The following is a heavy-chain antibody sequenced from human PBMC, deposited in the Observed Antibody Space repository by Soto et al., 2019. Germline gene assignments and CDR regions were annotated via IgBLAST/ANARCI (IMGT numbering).Heavy chain of an antibody. CDR1: GDSISSYF. D-gene: IGHD6-19*01. CDR3: AREKAMASTGWLDP. CDR2: VHTSGST. J-gene: IGHJ5*02. Sequence: PSETLCLTCTVSGDSISSYFWSWIRQPAGRGVEWIGGVHTSGSTTYNPSLKSRITMSVDTSKSQFSLKLTSVTAADTAVYYFAREKAMASTGWLDPWGQGTLVTVSS. V-gene: IGHV4-4*07.